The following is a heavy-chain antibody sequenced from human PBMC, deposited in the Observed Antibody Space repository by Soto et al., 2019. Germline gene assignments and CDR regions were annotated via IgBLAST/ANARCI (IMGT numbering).Heavy chain of an antibody. J-gene: IGHJ5*02. CDR2: INHGGST. Sequence: SETLSLTCAVYGGSFSGYYWSWIRQPPGKGLEWIGEINHGGSTNYNPSLKSRVTISVDTSKNQFSLKLSSVTAADTAVYYCARAYYYDSSGYYYGSRRNWFDPWGQGTLVTVSS. D-gene: IGHD3-22*01. V-gene: IGHV4-34*01. CDR3: ARAYYYDSSGYYYGSRRNWFDP. CDR1: GGSFSGYY.